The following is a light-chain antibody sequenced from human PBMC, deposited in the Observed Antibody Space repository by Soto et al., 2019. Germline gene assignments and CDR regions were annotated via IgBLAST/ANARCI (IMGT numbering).Light chain of an antibody. CDR1: QSVGDY. V-gene: IGKV3-11*01. Sequence: EIVLTQSPATLSLSPGERATLSCRASQSVGDYLAWYQQKLGQAPRLLIYDASNRATGIPARFSGSGSGTDFTITISSLEPEDFAVYYCQQRSNWPSFGQGTKLEIK. J-gene: IGKJ2*01. CDR2: DAS. CDR3: QQRSNWPS.